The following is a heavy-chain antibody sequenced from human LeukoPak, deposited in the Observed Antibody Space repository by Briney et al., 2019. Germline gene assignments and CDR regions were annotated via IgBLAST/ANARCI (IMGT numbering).Heavy chain of an antibody. V-gene: IGHV4-4*02. D-gene: IGHD4/OR15-4a*01. CDR2: IHHSGNT. Sequence: PSETLSLTCAVSGDSLSRSNWWSWVRQPPGKGLEWIGEIHHSGNTHYNPSLKSRVTISVDKSKNQFSLELASVTAADTALYFCARQKFGAKGTYYFDYWGQGTLVTVSS. CDR3: ARQKFGAKGTYYFDY. CDR1: GDSLSRSNW. J-gene: IGHJ4*02.